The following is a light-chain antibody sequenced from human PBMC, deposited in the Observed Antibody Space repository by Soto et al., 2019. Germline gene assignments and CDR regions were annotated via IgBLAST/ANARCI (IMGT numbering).Light chain of an antibody. Sequence: QSALTQPRSVSGSPGQSVTISCTGTSSDVGGYNYVSWYQQHPGKAPKLMIYDVSKRPSGVPDRFSGSKSGNTACLTISGLQAEDEADYYCCSYAGSYTWGIGGGTKVTVL. CDR1: SSDVGGYNY. CDR3: CSYAGSYTWG. J-gene: IGLJ2*01. V-gene: IGLV2-11*01. CDR2: DVS.